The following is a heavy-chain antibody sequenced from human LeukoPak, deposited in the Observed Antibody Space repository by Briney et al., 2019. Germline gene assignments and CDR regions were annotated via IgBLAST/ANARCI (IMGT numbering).Heavy chain of an antibody. V-gene: IGHV3-48*02. CDR2: ISSSGSTI. D-gene: IGHD4-17*01. Sequence: GGSLRLSCAASGFIFSNYGMHWVRQAPGKGLEWISYISSSGSTINYADPVKGRFTISRDSAKNSLYLQMNSLRDEDTAVYYCARDRDSGDYTAAPGDYWGQGTLVTVSS. CDR3: ARDRDSGDYTAAPGDY. J-gene: IGHJ4*02. CDR1: GFIFSNYG.